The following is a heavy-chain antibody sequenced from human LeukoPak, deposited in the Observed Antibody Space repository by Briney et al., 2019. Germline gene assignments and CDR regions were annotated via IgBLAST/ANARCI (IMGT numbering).Heavy chain of an antibody. Sequence: GASVKVSCKAPGYNFTRNGISWVRQAPGQGLEWMGWISAYNGNTDYAQKLQGRVTMTTDTSTSTAYMELRSLRSDDTAVYYCGYGSGYSSYWGQGTLVTVSS. CDR1: GYNFTRNG. CDR2: ISAYNGNT. J-gene: IGHJ4*02. D-gene: IGHD3-22*01. CDR3: GYGSGYSSY. V-gene: IGHV1-18*01.